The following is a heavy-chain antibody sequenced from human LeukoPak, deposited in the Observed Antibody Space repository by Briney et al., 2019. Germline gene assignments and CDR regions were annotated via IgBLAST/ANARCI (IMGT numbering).Heavy chain of an antibody. V-gene: IGHV3-15*07. CDR1: GFSFSTYW. D-gene: IGHD3/OR15-3a*01. CDR2: MKSESGGGAT. Sequence: GGSLRLSCAASGFSFSTYWMHWVRQAPGKGLEWVGRMKSESGGGATDYAAPVKGRFTISRDDSKNMLYLQMNRLKTEDTAVYYCTTRAPDGLVPRWGQGTLVTVSS. CDR3: TTRAPDGLVPR. J-gene: IGHJ4*02.